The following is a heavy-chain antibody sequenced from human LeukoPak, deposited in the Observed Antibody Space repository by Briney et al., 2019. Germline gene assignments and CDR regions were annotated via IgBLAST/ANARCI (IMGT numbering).Heavy chain of an antibody. J-gene: IGHJ4*02. CDR1: GFTFNIYA. CDR2: ISGSGGST. D-gene: IGHD6-13*01. V-gene: IGHV3-23*01. Sequence: GRSLRLSCAASGFTFNIYAMSWVRQAPGKGLEWVSAISGSGGSTYYADSVKGRFTISRDNSKNTLYLEMNRLRAEDTAVYYCAKDPRIAAADYWGQGTLVTVSS. CDR3: AKDPRIAAADY.